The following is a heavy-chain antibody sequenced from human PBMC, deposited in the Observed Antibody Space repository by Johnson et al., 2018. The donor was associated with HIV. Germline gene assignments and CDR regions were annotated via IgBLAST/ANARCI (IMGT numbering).Heavy chain of an antibody. V-gene: IGHV3-66*01. Sequence: VQLVESGGGLVQSGGSLRLSCGASGFSVSNNYMNWVRQAPGKGLEWVSVLYSGGNTYYADSVRGRFTISRDNSKNTLYLQMSSLRAEDTAIYYCVRKGDAFDIWGQGTMATVSS. CDR3: VRKGDAFDI. CDR2: LYSGGNT. CDR1: GFSVSNNY. J-gene: IGHJ3*02.